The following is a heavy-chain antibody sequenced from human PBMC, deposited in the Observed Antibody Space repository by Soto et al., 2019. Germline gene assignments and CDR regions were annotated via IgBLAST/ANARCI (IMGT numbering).Heavy chain of an antibody. V-gene: IGHV1-8*01. CDR2: MNPNSGNT. CDR3: ARDITIFGVVSQP. Sequence: ASVKVSCKASGCTFTSYDINWVRQANGQGLAWMGWMNPNSGNTGYAQKFQGRVTMTRNTSISTAYMELSSLRSEDTAVYYCARDITIFGVVSQPWGQGTLVTVSS. D-gene: IGHD3-3*01. CDR1: GCTFTSYD. J-gene: IGHJ5*02.